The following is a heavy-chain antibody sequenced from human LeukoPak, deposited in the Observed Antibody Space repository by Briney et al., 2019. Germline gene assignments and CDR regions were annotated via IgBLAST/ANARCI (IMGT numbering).Heavy chain of an antibody. D-gene: IGHD5-18*01. J-gene: IGHJ4*02. Sequence: PGGSLRLSCAASGFTLSTYWMHWVRQAPGKGLVWVSLIDSDGSSTSYADSVKGRFTISRDNAKNTLYLQMNSLRPEDTAVYYCASGMQIWLAVYWGQGTLVTVSS. CDR2: IDSDGSST. CDR3: ASGMQIWLAVY. CDR1: GFTLSTYW. V-gene: IGHV3-74*01.